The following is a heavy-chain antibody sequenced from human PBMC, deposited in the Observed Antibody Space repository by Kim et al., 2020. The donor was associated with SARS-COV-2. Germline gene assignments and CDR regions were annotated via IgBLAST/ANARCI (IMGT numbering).Heavy chain of an antibody. CDR3: ARVGGYSYGSYFDY. CDR2: IKQDGSEK. D-gene: IGHD5-18*01. CDR1: GFTFSSYW. J-gene: IGHJ4*02. Sequence: GSLRLSCAASGFTFSSYWMSWVRQAPGKGLEWVANIKQDGSEKYYVDSVKGRFTISRDNAKNSLYLQMNSLRAEDTAVYYCARVGGYSYGSYFDYWGQGTLVTVSS. V-gene: IGHV3-7*03.